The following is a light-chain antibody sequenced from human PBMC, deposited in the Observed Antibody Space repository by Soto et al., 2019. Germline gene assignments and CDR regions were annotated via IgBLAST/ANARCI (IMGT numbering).Light chain of an antibody. CDR2: EDN. J-gene: IGLJ2*01. CDR3: QSYDSSNHVV. Sequence: NFMLTQPHSVSESPGKTVTISCTGSSGSIASNYVQWYQQRPGSAPTTVIYEDNQRPSGVPDRFSGSIDSSSNSASLTISGLKTEDEADYYCQSYDSSNHVVFGGWTKLTVL. V-gene: IGLV6-57*02. CDR1: SGSIASNY.